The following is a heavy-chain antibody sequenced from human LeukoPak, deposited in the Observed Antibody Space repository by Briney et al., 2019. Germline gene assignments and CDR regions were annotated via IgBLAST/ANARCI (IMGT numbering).Heavy chain of an antibody. CDR2: IYYCGST. V-gene: IGHV4-30-4*01. D-gene: IGHD4-17*01. CDR3: AKFDYGDYFSGCGMDV. CDR1: GGSNSRGDYY. J-gene: IGHJ6*02. Sequence: ASETLSLTCTVSGGSNSRGDYYGRCIRQPPGEGLEWIGYIYYCGSTYYNPSLKSRVTISVDTSKSQFTLKLSSVTAADTAVYYCAKFDYGDYFSGCGMDVWGQGTTVTVSS.